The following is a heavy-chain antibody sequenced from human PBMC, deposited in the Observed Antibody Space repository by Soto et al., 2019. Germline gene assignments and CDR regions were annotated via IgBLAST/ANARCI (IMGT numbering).Heavy chain of an antibody. CDR3: ARYYFPERAFDS. V-gene: IGHV4-59*11. D-gene: IGHD1-26*01. J-gene: IGHJ4*01. Sequence: SETLSLTCTVSGDSISGLSWGWLRQPPGKTLEWIGHVYSSGSVNYNPSLKSRVTISMDTPKNQLSLRLSSVTTAETAIYYCARYYFPERAFDSWGRGTLVTVSS. CDR2: VYSSGSV. CDR1: GDSISGLS.